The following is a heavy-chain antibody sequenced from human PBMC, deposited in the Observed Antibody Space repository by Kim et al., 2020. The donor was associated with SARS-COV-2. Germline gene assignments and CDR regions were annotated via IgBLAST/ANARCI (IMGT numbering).Heavy chain of an antibody. CDR3: ARSFLSPFDD. Sequence: GGSLRLSCEASGFIFSDFEMNWVRQTPGRGLEWVSFITSNGFSTHYAESVKGRFIISRDNAKKSLHLQMNSLRDEDTGVYYCARSFLSPFDDGGQGTRVTVPS. CDR1: GFIFSDFE. D-gene: IGHD3-16*02. V-gene: IGHV3-48*03. CDR2: ITSNGFST. J-gene: IGHJ4*02.